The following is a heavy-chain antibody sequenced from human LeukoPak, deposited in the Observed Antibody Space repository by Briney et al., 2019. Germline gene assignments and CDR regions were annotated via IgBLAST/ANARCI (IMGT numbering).Heavy chain of an antibody. V-gene: IGHV5-51*01. D-gene: IGHD2-15*01. J-gene: IGHJ4*02. CDR2: IYPGNSET. CDR3: ARRGYCSGGSCYSDY. CDR1: GYXFTDYW. Sequence: GESLKISCNGSGYXFTDYWICWVRRVPGEGLEWLAMIYPGNSETRYGPSFQGQVTISADKSLSTAYLQWSSLKASDTAMYYCARRGYCSGGSCYSDYWGQGSLVTVSS.